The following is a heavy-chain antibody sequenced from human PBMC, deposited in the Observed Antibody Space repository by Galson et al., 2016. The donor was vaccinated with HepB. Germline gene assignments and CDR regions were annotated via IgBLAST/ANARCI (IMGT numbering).Heavy chain of an antibody. CDR2: IWFDTTEK. Sequence: SLRLSCAASGFSFSNYGMHWVRQAPGKGLEWVAVIWFDTTEKYYIDSVKGRFTISRDNSKNTLYLQMSSLRVEDTAAYYCGKDLWIYYYYGMDVWGQGTTGTVSS. D-gene: IGHD1-1*01. V-gene: IGHV3-33*06. CDR3: GKDLWIYYYYGMDV. CDR1: GFSFSNYG. J-gene: IGHJ6*02.